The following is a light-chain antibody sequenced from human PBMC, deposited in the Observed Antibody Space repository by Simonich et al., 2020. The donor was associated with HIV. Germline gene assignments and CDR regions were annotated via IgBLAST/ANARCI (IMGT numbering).Light chain of an antibody. V-gene: IGKV4-1*01. J-gene: IGKJ1*01. Sequence: DIVMTQSPDSLAVSLGERATINCKSSQNILSSSNNKNYLTWDQHKPGQPPKLLISWASTRESGVPDRFSGSGSGTDFTLTISSLQAEDVAVYYCQQYYSTPWTFGQGTKVEIK. CDR1: QNILSSSNNKNY. CDR3: QQYYSTPWT. CDR2: WAS.